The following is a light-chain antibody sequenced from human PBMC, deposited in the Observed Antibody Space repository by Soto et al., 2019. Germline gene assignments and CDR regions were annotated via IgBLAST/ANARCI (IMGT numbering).Light chain of an antibody. CDR2: GAS. V-gene: IGKV3-15*01. CDR3: QEYTKSPPYT. Sequence: EIVMTQSPATLSVSPGERATLSCRASQSVSSNLAWYQQEPGQAPRLLIYGASTRATGIPARFSGSGTGTEFTRTIRGLQSEDVAVYYWQEYTKSPPYTFGQGTKLEIK. CDR1: QSVSSN. J-gene: IGKJ2*01.